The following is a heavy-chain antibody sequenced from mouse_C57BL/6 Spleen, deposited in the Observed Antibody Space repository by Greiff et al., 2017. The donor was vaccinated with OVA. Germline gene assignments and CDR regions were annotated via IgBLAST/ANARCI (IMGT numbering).Heavy chain of an antibody. CDR1: GYTFTEYT. V-gene: IGHV1-62-2*01. CDR2: FYPGSGSI. Sequence: QVQLQQSGAELVKPGASVKLSCKASGYTFTEYTIHWVKQRSGQGLEWIGWFYPGSGSIKYNEKFKDKATLTAAKSSSTVYMELSRLTSEDSAVYFCARHEGYDGYYPYYAMDYWGQGTSVTVSS. CDR3: ARHEGYDGYYPYYAMDY. D-gene: IGHD2-3*01. J-gene: IGHJ4*01.